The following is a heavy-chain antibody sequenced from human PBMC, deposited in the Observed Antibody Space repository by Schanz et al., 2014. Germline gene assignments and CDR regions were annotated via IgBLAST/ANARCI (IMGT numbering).Heavy chain of an antibody. CDR1: GGSISSSNW. D-gene: IGHD5-18*01. J-gene: IGHJ5*02. Sequence: QVQLQESGPGLVKPSGTLSLTCAVSGGSISSSNWWSWVRQPPGKGLEWIGEIYHSGSTNYKPSLKSRVTISADKSKTQFSLKRRSVTAADTAVYYCARRSVSPSGNSYGYVVAWFDPWGQGTLVTVSS. V-gene: IGHV4-4*02. CDR3: ARRSVSPSGNSYGYVVAWFDP. CDR2: IYHSGST.